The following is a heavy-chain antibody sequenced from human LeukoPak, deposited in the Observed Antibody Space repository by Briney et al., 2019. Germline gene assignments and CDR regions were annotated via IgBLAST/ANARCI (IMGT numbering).Heavy chain of an antibody. CDR3: ARVTYCSSTSCPLYYYYGMDV. Sequence: SETLSLTCTVSGGSISSYYWSWIRQPPGKGLEWIGYIYYSGSTNYNPSLKSRVTISVDTSKSQSPLKLSSVTAADTAVYYCARVTYCSSTSCPLYYYYGMDVWGQGTTVTVSS. D-gene: IGHD2-2*01. CDR1: GGSISSYY. J-gene: IGHJ6*02. V-gene: IGHV4-59*01. CDR2: IYYSGST.